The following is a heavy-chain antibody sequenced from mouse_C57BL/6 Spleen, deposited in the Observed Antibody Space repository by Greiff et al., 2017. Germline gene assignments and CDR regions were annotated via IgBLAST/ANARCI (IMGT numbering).Heavy chain of an antibody. J-gene: IGHJ1*03. Sequence: EVKLMESGEGLVTPGGSLKLSCAASGFTFSSYAMSWVRQTPEKRLEWVAYISSGGDYIYYADTVKGRFTISRDNARNTLDLQMSSLKSDDTAMYYCTRGGSRYFDVGGTGTTVTVSS. CDR3: TRGGSRYFDV. CDR1: GFTFSSYA. D-gene: IGHD1-1*01. CDR2: ISSGGDYI. V-gene: IGHV5-9-1*02.